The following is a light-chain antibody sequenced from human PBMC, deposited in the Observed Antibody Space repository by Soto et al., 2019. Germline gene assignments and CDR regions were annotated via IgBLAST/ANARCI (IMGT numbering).Light chain of an antibody. J-gene: IGKJ1*01. CDR1: QSISSW. Sequence: DIEMTQSPSTLSASVGDRVTITCGASQSISSWLAWYQQKQGKAPKLLIYKASSLESGVPSRLRGSGYGTELTITISSMKNDDFETYYCQHYNSYSEAFGQGTKVDIK. V-gene: IGKV1-5*03. CDR2: KAS. CDR3: QHYNSYSEA.